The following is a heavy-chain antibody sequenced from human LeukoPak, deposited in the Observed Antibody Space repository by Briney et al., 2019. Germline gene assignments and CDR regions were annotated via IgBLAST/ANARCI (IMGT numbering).Heavy chain of an antibody. D-gene: IGHD1-1*01. CDR2: IYSGGYT. CDR3: ATPDNWNDRCFQH. Sequence: PGGSLRLSCAASGFTVSSNYMSWVRQAPGKGLEWVSLIYSGGYTYYADSVKGRFTISRDSSKNTLYLQMNSLRAEDTAVYYCATPDNWNDRCFQHWGQGTLVTVSS. CDR1: GFTVSSNY. J-gene: IGHJ1*01. V-gene: IGHV3-66*01.